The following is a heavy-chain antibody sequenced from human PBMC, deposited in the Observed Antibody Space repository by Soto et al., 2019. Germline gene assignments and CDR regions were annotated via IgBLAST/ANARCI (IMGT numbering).Heavy chain of an antibody. D-gene: IGHD3-9*01. Sequence: GGSLRLSCAASGFTFSDYYMSWIRQAPGKGLEWVSYISSSGSTIYYADSVKGRFTISRDNAKNSLYLQMNSLRAEDTAVYYCARDILTGSRGFYYYYYYMDVWGKGTTVTVSS. CDR2: ISSSGSTI. CDR3: ARDILTGSRGFYYYYYYMDV. CDR1: GFTFSDYY. V-gene: IGHV3-11*01. J-gene: IGHJ6*03.